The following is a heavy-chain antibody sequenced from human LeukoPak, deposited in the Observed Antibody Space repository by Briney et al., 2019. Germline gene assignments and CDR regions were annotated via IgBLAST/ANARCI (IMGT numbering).Heavy chain of an antibody. D-gene: IGHD5-24*01. Sequence: SVKGSCKASGGTFSGYTISWVRQAPEQGLEWMRISNPKLGIENYAQNFQGRVRITADKFTSTAYMELSSLRSEDTAVYCCERDQGDGYNLDYWGQGTLVTVSS. CDR2: SNPKLGIE. V-gene: IGHV1-69*04. CDR3: ERDQGDGYNLDY. CDR1: GGTFSGYT. J-gene: IGHJ4*02.